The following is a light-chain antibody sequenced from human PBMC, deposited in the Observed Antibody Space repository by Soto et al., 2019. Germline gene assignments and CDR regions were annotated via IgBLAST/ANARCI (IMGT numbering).Light chain of an antibody. CDR1: KIGSNI. Sequence: SELTQPPSVSVAPGQTAKITCGGDKIGSNIVHWYKQRPGEAPVAVVFDATGRASGIPDRISASRSGDTATLTISRVDAGDEADYYCQVWASTAEFFVFGSGTKVTVL. V-gene: IGLV3-21*02. CDR3: QVWASTAEFFV. J-gene: IGLJ1*01. CDR2: DAT.